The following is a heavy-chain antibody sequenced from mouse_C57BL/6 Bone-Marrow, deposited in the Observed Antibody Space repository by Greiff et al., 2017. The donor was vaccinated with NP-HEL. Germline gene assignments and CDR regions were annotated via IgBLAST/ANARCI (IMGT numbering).Heavy chain of an antibody. D-gene: IGHD2-4*01. Sequence: EVKLMESEGGLVQPGSSMKLSCTASGFTFSDYYMAWVRQVPEQGLEWVANINYDGSSTYYLDSLKSRFIISRDNAKNILYLQLSSLKSEDTATYYCAREGGLRRRTYAMDDWGQGTAVTVSS. CDR1: GFTFSDYY. J-gene: IGHJ4*01. CDR2: INYDGSST. CDR3: AREGGLRRRTYAMDD. V-gene: IGHV5-16*01.